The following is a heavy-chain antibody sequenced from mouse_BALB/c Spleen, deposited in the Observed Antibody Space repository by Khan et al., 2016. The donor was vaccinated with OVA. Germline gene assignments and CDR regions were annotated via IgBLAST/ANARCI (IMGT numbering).Heavy chain of an antibody. D-gene: IGHD2-14*01. CDR1: GDSITSVY. CDR2: ILYSGST. Sequence: EVKLLESGPSLVKPSQTLSLTCSVTGDSITSVYWCWIRKFPGNKLEYMGYILYSGSTYYNPSLKSRISITRHTSQNQYYLQLNSVTTEDTATYYCARSTYRYAFAYWGQGTLVTVSA. CDR3: ARSTYRYAFAY. V-gene: IGHV3-8*02. J-gene: IGHJ3*01.